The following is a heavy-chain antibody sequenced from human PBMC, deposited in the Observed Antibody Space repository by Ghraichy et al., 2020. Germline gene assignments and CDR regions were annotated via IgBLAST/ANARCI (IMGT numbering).Heavy chain of an antibody. J-gene: IGHJ4*02. Sequence: VKVSCTASGYTFTDYYMHWVRQAPGQGLEWMGWIHPNSGGTKYAQKFQGRVTMTRDTSISTAYMELSSLTSDDTAVYYCARYGDHTLDCWGQGTLVTVSS. CDR2: IHPNSGGT. CDR3: ARYGDHTLDC. CDR1: GYTFTDYY. V-gene: IGHV1-2*02. D-gene: IGHD4-17*01.